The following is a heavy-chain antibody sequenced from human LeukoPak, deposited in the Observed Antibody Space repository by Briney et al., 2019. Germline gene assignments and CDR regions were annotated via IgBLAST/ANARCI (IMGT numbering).Heavy chain of an antibody. V-gene: IGHV3-66*01. CDR3: ARVGHWPDY. D-gene: IGHD1-1*01. CDR2: IFAGGTT. J-gene: IGHJ4*02. CDR1: GFNVGNNY. Sequence: GGSLRVSCAASGFNVGNNYMRWVRQAPGKGLEWVSVIFAGGTTYYADSVKGRFTISRDNSRNTLYLHMNSLRGEDTVVYYCARVGHWPDYWGQGTLVTVSS.